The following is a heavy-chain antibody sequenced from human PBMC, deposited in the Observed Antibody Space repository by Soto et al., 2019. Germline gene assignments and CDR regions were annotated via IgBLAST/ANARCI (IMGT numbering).Heavy chain of an antibody. V-gene: IGHV6-1*01. D-gene: IGHD3-16*01. CDR3: ARDLGFGSHYYYGMDV. CDR2: TYFRSKWYN. CDR1: GDRVSDNSLC. J-gene: IGHJ6*02. Sequence: SQTLSLTCAISGDRVSDNSLCWNWIRQSPSRGLEWLARTYFRSKWYNDFAASVKSRITINPDTSKNQFSLQLNSVTPEDTAVYYCARDLGFGSHYYYGMDVWGQGTTVTVSS.